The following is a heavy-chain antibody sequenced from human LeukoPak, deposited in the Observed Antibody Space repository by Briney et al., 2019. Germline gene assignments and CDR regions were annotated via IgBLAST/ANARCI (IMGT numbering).Heavy chain of an antibody. D-gene: IGHD4-17*01. CDR2: IYTSGST. CDR1: GGSISSYY. CDR3: ARGVGDYVGGVYYYMDV. V-gene: IGHV4-4*07. Sequence: PSETLSLTCTVSGGSISSYYWSWIRQPPGKGLEWIGRIYTSGSTNYNPSLKSRVTMSVDTSKNQFSLKLSSVTAADTAVYYCARGVGDYVGGVYYYMDVWGKGTTVTISS. J-gene: IGHJ6*03.